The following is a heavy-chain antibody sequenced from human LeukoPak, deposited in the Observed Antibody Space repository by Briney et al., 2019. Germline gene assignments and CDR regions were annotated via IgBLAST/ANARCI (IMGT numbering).Heavy chain of an antibody. CDR1: GYTFTSNY. CDR2: IYPRDGST. CDR3: ARDGVYSSSNFDY. Sequence: ASVKVSCKASGYTFTSNYIHWVRQAPGQGLEWMGMIYPRDGSTNYAQKFQGRVTITADESTSTAYMELSSLRSEDTAVYYCARDGVYSSSNFDYWGQGTLVTVSS. J-gene: IGHJ4*02. V-gene: IGHV1-46*01. D-gene: IGHD6-6*01.